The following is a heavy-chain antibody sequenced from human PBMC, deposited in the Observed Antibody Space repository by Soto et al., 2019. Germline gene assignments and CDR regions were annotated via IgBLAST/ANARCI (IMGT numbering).Heavy chain of an antibody. J-gene: IGHJ6*02. Sequence: SETLSLTCTVSGGSISSSNYYWGWIRQPPGKGLEWIGSISYSGTTYYNPSLRSRVTISVDTSKNQFSLKLSSLTAADTAVYYRARRSGYNFYYNYYGLDVWGQGTTVTVSS. CDR1: GGSISSSNYY. CDR3: ARRSGYNFYYNYYGLDV. D-gene: IGHD3-22*01. V-gene: IGHV4-39*01. CDR2: ISYSGTT.